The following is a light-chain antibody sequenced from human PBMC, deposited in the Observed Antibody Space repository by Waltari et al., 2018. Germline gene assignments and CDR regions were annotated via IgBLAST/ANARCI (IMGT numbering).Light chain of an antibody. CDR3: QDCDKWPPYT. V-gene: IGKV3-15*01. CDR2: GAS. CDR1: QSVGSN. J-gene: IGKJ2*01. Sequence: DIVMTQSPDSLAVSPGERVTLSCRASQSVGSNLAWYQQKPGQAPRLLSDGASTRATGVPARFSGGGSGTEFTLSISSLQSEDFAVYYCQDCDKWPPYTFGQGTKLEI.